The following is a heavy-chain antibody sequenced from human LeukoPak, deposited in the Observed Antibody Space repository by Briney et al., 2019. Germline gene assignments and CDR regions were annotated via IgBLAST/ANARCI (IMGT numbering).Heavy chain of an antibody. J-gene: IGHJ4*02. CDR3: AREVRGYYFDY. Sequence: PGGSLSLSCAASGFTVTSNYMTWFRPAPGKGLEWVSVISSGGNTYYPDSVKGRFTISRDNSKNTVYLQMTGLRAEDTAVYYCAREVRGYYFDYWGQGTLVTASS. CDR1: GFTVTSNY. V-gene: IGHV3-53*01. CDR2: ISSGGNT. D-gene: IGHD5-12*01.